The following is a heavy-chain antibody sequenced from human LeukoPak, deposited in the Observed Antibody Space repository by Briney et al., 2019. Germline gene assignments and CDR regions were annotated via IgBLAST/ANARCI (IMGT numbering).Heavy chain of an antibody. CDR1: GFTFSNYW. CDR3: ARLAYYYDSSGYSLDY. D-gene: IGHD3-22*01. CDR2: MKQEGGVK. Sequence: GGSLRLSCAASGFTFSNYWMSWVRQAPGKGLEWLANMKQEGGVKYYVDSVRGRFTISRDNAKNSLYLQMDSLRAEDTAVYYCARLAYYYDSSGYSLDYWGQGALVTVSS. V-gene: IGHV3-7*03. J-gene: IGHJ4*02.